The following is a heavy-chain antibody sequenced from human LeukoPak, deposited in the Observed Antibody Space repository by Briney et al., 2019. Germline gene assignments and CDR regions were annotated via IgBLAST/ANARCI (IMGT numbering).Heavy chain of an antibody. Sequence: SETLSLTCAVYGGSFSGYYWSWIRQPPGKGLEWIGYIYYSGSTNYNPSLKSRVTISVDTSKNQFSLKLSSVTAADTAVYYCARTIYSGSYMRFDPWGQGTLVTVSS. D-gene: IGHD1-26*01. CDR2: IYYSGST. CDR3: ARTIYSGSYMRFDP. V-gene: IGHV4-59*08. J-gene: IGHJ5*02. CDR1: GGSFSGYY.